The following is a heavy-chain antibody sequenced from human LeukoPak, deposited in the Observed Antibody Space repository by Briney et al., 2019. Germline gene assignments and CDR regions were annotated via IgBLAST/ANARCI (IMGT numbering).Heavy chain of an antibody. V-gene: IGHV4-59*01. D-gene: IGHD1-26*01. CDR2: IYYSGST. CDR3: ARESGGSYIRSDAFDI. CDR1: GGSISSYY. J-gene: IGHJ3*02. Sequence: PSETLSLTCTVSGGSISSYYWSWIRQPPGKGLEWMGYIYYSGSTNYNPSLKSRVTISVDTSKNQFSLKLSSVTAADTAVYYCARESGGSYIRSDAFDIWGQGTMVTVSS.